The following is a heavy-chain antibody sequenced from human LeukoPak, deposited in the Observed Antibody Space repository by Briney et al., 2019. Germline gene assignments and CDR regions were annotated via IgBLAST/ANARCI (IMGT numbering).Heavy chain of an antibody. Sequence: GASVKVSCKVSGYTLTELSMHWVRQAPGKGLEWMGGFDPEDGETIYAQKFQGRVTITADESTSTAYMELSSLRSEDTAVYYCILMITFGGVIGEGLYWGQGTLVTVSS. CDR2: FDPEDGET. V-gene: IGHV1-24*01. CDR3: ILMITFGGVIGEGLY. J-gene: IGHJ4*02. D-gene: IGHD3-16*02. CDR1: GYTLTELS.